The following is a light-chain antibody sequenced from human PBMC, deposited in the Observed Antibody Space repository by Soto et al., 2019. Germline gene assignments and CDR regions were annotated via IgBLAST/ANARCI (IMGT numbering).Light chain of an antibody. V-gene: IGLV2-23*01. CDR3: CSYAGSSTSRVV. CDR1: SSDVGSYNL. Sequence: QSALTQPASVSGSPGQSITISCTGTSSDVGSYNLVSWYQQHPGKAPKLMIYEGSKRPSGVSNRFSGSKSGNTASLTISGLQAEDEADYCCCSYAGSSTSRVVFGGGTKLTVL. J-gene: IGLJ2*01. CDR2: EGS.